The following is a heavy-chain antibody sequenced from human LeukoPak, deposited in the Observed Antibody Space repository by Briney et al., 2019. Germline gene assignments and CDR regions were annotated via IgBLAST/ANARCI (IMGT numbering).Heavy chain of an antibody. D-gene: IGHD6-13*01. CDR2: INHSGST. CDR3: ARREIAAADPKGHFDY. V-gene: IGHV4-34*01. J-gene: IGHJ4*02. Sequence: SETLSLTCAVYGGSFSGYYWSWIRQPPGKGLEWIGEINHSGSTNYNPSLKSRVTISVDTSKNQFSLKLSSVTAADTAVYYCARREIAAADPKGHFDYWGQGTLVAVSS. CDR1: GGSFSGYY.